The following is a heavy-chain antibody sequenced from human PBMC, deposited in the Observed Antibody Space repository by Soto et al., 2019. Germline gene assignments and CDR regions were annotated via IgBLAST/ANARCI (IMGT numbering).Heavy chain of an antibody. D-gene: IGHD2-8*01. J-gene: IGHJ5*02. CDR2: IYYSGNT. CDR1: GGSISSGDFY. Sequence: QVQLQASGPGLVKPSQTLSLTCSVSGGSISSGDFYWSWIRQHPGRGLEWIGHIYYSGNTYYNPSLKCRITLSVDMSTNQIARNLSSVTAADTAVYYFERLFEGYIILTVYYFDPWGQGTLVTVYS. CDR3: ERLFEGYIILTVYYFDP. V-gene: IGHV4-31*03.